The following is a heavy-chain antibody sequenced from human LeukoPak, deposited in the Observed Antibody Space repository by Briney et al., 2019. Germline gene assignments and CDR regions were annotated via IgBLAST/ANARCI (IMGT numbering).Heavy chain of an antibody. Sequence: SETLSLTCSVSGGSISTYYWTWIRQPPGKGLEWIGYIYYSGSTNYNPSLKSRVTISVDTSKNQFSLKLGSVTAADTAVYYCARVLLWFGEFSRFDPWGQGTLVTVSS. V-gene: IGHV4-59*01. D-gene: IGHD3-10*01. CDR3: ARVLLWFGEFSRFDP. CDR1: GGSISTYY. CDR2: IYYSGST. J-gene: IGHJ5*02.